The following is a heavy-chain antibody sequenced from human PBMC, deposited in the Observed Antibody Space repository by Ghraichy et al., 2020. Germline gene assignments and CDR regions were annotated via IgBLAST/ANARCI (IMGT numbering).Heavy chain of an antibody. CDR1: GFTFNTCE. CDR3: AKGNWGDS. V-gene: IGHV3-48*03. CDR2: ISRSGNTA. J-gene: IGHJ5*01. Sequence: LSLTCVASGFTFNTCEMNWVRQAPGKGLEWVSYISRSGNTAYYTDSVKGRFSISRDNAKNSLFLQMNSLRDGDTAVYFCAKGNWGDSLGQGTLVTVSS.